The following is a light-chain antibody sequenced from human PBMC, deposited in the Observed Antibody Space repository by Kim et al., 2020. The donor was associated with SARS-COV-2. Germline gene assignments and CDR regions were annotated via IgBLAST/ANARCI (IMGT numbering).Light chain of an antibody. J-gene: IGKJ2*01. V-gene: IGKV4-1*01. Sequence: DIVLTQSPDSLALSLGERATIICRSSQNLLCSSSNCLAWYQQRPGQPPRKLIHLASTRESGVPDRFIGSGSGTEFSLTITNLQAEDVAVYYCQQHFAVPPTFGQGTKLEIK. CDR1: QNLLCSSSNC. CDR2: LAS. CDR3: QQHFAVPPT.